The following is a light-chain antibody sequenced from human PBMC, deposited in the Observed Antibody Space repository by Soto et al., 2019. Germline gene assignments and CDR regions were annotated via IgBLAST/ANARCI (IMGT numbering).Light chain of an antibody. CDR1: SSDVGGYNY. J-gene: IGLJ1*01. V-gene: IGLV2-14*01. Sequence: QSVLTQPASVSGAPGQSITVSCTGTSSDVGGYNYVSWYQQYPGKVPRLMIYDVTNRPSGVSNRFSGSKSGNTASLTISWLQFEDEADYYCSSYRRGSTYVFGTGTKVTVL. CDR3: SSYRRGSTYV. CDR2: DVT.